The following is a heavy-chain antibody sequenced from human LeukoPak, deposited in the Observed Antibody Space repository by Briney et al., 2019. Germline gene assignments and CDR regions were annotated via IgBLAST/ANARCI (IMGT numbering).Heavy chain of an antibody. CDR3: ANSGDSSGYYGFDY. CDR1: GFTFSSYA. D-gene: IGHD3-22*01. J-gene: IGHJ4*02. Sequence: QSGGSLRLSCAASGFTFSSYAMSWVRQAPGKGLEWVSAISGSGGSTYYADSVKGRFTISRDNSKNTLYLQMNSLRAEDTAVYYCANSGDSSGYYGFDYWGQGTLVTVSS. CDR2: ISGSGGST. V-gene: IGHV3-23*01.